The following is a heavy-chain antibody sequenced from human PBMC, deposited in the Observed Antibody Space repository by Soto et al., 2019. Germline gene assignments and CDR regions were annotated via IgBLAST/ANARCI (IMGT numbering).Heavy chain of an antibody. CDR3: TTWYGDCSGGSCYSTLVY. J-gene: IGHJ4*02. D-gene: IGHD2-15*01. CDR2: IKSKTDGGTT. CDR1: GFTFSNAW. Sequence: EVQLVESGGGLVKPGGSLRLSCAASGFTFSNAWMSWVRQAPGKGLEWVGRIKSKTDGGTTDYAAPVKGRFTISRDDSKNPLYLQMNSLKTEDTAVYYCTTWYGDCSGGSCYSTLVYWGQGTLVTVSS. V-gene: IGHV3-15*01.